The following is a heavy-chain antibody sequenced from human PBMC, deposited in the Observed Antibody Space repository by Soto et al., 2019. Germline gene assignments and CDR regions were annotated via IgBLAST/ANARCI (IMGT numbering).Heavy chain of an antibody. D-gene: IGHD5-12*01. J-gene: IGHJ4*02. CDR2: INPNSGGT. V-gene: IGHV1-2*04. Sequence: SCKASGYTFTGYYMHWVRQAPGQGLEWMGWINPNSGGTNYAQKFQGWVTMTRDTSISTAYMELSRLRSDDTAVYYCARGGAADSGYDWNFDYWGQGTLVTVSS. CDR1: GYTFTGYY. CDR3: ARGGAADSGYDWNFDY.